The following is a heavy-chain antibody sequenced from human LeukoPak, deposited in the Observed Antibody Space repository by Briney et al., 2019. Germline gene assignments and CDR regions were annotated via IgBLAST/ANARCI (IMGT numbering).Heavy chain of an antibody. Sequence: GGSLRLSCAASGFIFSSFPMHWVRQAPGEGLEWVAVISHDGKVKYYADSVKGRFTISRDNSKNTLYLQMNSLRAEDTAVYYCARGRRITIFGVVIGPFDYWGQGTLVTVSS. D-gene: IGHD3-3*01. CDR2: ISHDGKVK. J-gene: IGHJ4*02. V-gene: IGHV3-30*14. CDR3: ARGRRITIFGVVIGPFDY. CDR1: GFIFSSFP.